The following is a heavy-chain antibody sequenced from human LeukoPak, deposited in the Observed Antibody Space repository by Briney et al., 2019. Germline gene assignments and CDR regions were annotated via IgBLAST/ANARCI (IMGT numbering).Heavy chain of an antibody. D-gene: IGHD4-17*01. J-gene: IGHJ6*02. Sequence: KPSETLSLTCAVYGGSFSGYYWSWIRQPPGKGLEWIGEINHSGSTNYNPSLKSRVTISVDTSKNQFSLKLSSVTAADTAVYYCARGKSYGDYLWKGYYYGMDVWGQGTTVTVSS. V-gene: IGHV4-34*01. CDR1: GGSFSGYY. CDR3: ARGKSYGDYLWKGYYYGMDV. CDR2: INHSGST.